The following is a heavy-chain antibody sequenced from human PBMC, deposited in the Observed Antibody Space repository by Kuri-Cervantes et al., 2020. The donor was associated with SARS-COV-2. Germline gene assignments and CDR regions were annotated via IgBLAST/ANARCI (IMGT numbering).Heavy chain of an antibody. V-gene: IGHV3-74*01. Sequence: GGSLRLSCAASGFTFSSYWMHWVRQAPGEGLVWVSRINSDGSSTSYADSVKGRFTISRDNAKNTLYLQMNSLRAEDTAVYYCARGYDSSGYSLDYWGQGTLVTVSS. J-gene: IGHJ4*02. CDR3: ARGYDSSGYSLDY. D-gene: IGHD3-22*01. CDR1: GFTFSSYW. CDR2: INSDGSST.